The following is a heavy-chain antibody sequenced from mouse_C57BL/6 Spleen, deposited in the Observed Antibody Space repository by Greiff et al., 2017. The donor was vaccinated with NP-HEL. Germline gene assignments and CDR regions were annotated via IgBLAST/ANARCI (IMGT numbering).Heavy chain of an antibody. D-gene: IGHD2-3*01. CDR2: IYPRSGNT. Sequence: VQLQQSGAELARPGASVKLSCKASGYTFTSYGISWVKQSTGQGLEWIGEIYPRSGNTYYNEKFKGKATLTADKSSSTAYMELRSLTSEDSAVYFCARLVDGYYVGAMDYWGQGTSVTVSS. V-gene: IGHV1-81*01. J-gene: IGHJ4*01. CDR3: ARLVDGYYVGAMDY. CDR1: GYTFTSYG.